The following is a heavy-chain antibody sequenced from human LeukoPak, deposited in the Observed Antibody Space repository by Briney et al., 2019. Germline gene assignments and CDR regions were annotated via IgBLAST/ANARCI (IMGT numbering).Heavy chain of an antibody. J-gene: IGHJ4*02. CDR1: GYTFTSYD. V-gene: IGHV1-8*01. D-gene: IGHD6-19*01. Sequence: ASVKLSCKASGYTFTSYDINWVRQATGQGLEWMGWMNPNSGNTGYAQKFQGRVTMTRNTSISTAYMELSSLRSEDTAVYYCARGPYSSGWYSDYWGQGTLVTVSS. CDR2: MNPNSGNT. CDR3: ARGPYSSGWYSDY.